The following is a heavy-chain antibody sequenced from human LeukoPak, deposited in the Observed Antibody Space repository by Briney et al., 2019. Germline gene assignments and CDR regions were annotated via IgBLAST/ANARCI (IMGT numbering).Heavy chain of an antibody. CDR2: INHSGST. CDR1: GGSFSGYY. J-gene: IGHJ4*02. V-gene: IGHV4-34*01. Sequence: SETLSLTCAVYGGSFSGYYWSWIRQPPGKGLEWIGEINHSGSTNYNPSLKGRVTISVDTSKNQFSLKLSSVTAADTAVYYCAISSGPFDYWGQGTLVTVSS. CDR3: AISSGPFDY. D-gene: IGHD6-19*01.